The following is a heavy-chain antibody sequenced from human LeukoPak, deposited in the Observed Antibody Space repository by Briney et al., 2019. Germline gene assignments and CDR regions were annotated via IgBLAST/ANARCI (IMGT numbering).Heavy chain of an antibody. D-gene: IGHD4-17*01. CDR2: IYTSGST. Sequence: SETLSLTCTVSGGSISSSSYYWGWIRQPPGKGLEWIGRIYTSGSTNYNPSLKSRVTMSVDTSKNQFSLKLSSVTAADTAVYYCARVYGDYAIWFDPWGQGTLVTVSS. CDR1: GGSISSSSYY. V-gene: IGHV4-39*07. J-gene: IGHJ5*02. CDR3: ARVYGDYAIWFDP.